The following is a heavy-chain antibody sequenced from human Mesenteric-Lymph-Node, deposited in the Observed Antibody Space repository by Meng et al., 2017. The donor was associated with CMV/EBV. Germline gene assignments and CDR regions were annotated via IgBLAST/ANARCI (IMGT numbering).Heavy chain of an antibody. CDR1: EFALSVYS. J-gene: IGHJ6*02. Sequence: GESLKISCVASEFALSVYSMHWVRQAPGKGLVWVSRSNTDGSVTSYADSVKGRFTISRDNAKNTLFLQLNSLRAQDTAVYYCAKHPTPNSGSYRVNPYYYYGMDVWGQGTTVTVSS. V-gene: IGHV3-74*01. CDR2: SNTDGSVT. CDR3: AKHPTPNSGSYRVNPYYYYGMDV. D-gene: IGHD1-26*01.